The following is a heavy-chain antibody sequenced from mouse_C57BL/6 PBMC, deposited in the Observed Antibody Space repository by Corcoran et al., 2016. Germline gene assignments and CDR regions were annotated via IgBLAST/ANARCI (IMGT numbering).Heavy chain of an antibody. CDR2: INPNNGGT. V-gene: IGHV1-26*01. Sequence: EVQLQQSGPELVKPGASVKISCKASGYTFTDYYMNWVKQSHGKSLEWIGDINPNNGGTSYNQKFKGKATLTVDKSSSTAYMALRSLTSEDSAVYYCARTDSNYPYAMDYWGQGTSVTVSS. CDR1: GYTFTDYY. D-gene: IGHD2-5*01. J-gene: IGHJ4*01. CDR3: ARTDSNYPYAMDY.